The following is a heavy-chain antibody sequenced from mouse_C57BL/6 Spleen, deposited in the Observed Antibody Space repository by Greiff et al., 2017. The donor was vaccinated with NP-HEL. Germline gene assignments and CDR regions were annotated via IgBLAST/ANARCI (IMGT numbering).Heavy chain of an antibody. V-gene: IGHV1-63*01. D-gene: IGHD2-10*02. J-gene: IGHJ4*01. CDR3: ARGGYDHYYAMDY. Sequence: QVQLQQSGAELVRPGTSVKMSCKASGYTFTNYWIGWAKQRPGHGLEWIGDIYPGGGYTNYNEKFKGKATLTADKSSSTAYMQFSSLTSEDSAIYYCARGGYDHYYAMDYWGQGTSVTVSS. CDR1: GYTFTNYW. CDR2: IYPGGGYT.